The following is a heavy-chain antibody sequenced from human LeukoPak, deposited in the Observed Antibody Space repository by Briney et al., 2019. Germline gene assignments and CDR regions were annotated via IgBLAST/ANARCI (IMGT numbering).Heavy chain of an antibody. CDR2: INSDGSSI. CDR3: GKYLQTTVGANDY. V-gene: IGHV3-74*03. CDR1: GFTFSSYW. J-gene: IGHJ4*02. Sequence: GGSLRLSCAASGFTFSSYWMHWVRQAPGKGLVWVSRINSDGSSITYADSVKGRFTISRDNAKNTLYLQMNSLTAGDTAVYYCGKYLQTTVGANDYWGQGTLVTVSS. D-gene: IGHD1-26*01.